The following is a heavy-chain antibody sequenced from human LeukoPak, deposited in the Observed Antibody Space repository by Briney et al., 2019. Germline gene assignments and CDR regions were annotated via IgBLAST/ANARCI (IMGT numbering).Heavy chain of an antibody. CDR1: GGSISSYY. J-gene: IGHJ3*02. V-gene: IGHV4-4*07. D-gene: IGHD1-20*01. Sequence: SETLSLTCTVSGGSISSYYWSWIRQPAGKGLEWIGRIYTSGSTNYNPSLKSRVTMSVDTSKNQISLNLASVTAADTAVYYCSRYYWNDAVDAFDIWGQGTMVTVSS. CDR3: SRYYWNDAVDAFDI. CDR2: IYTSGST.